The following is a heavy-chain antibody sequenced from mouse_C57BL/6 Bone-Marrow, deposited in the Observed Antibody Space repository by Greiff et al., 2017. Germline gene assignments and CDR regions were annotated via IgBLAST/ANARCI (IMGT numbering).Heavy chain of an antibody. CDR3: SRDCYYSHFDY. CDR1: GYSFTGYY. V-gene: IGHV1-42*01. J-gene: IGHJ2*01. CDR2: INPSTGGT. D-gene: IGHD2-3*01. Sequence: VQLQQSGPELVKPGASVKISCKASGYSFTGYYMNWVKQSPEKSLEWIGEINPSTGGTTYNQKFKAQATFTVDQSSSTAYMQLKSMTSEDSAVYYCSRDCYYSHFDYWCQGTTLTVSS.